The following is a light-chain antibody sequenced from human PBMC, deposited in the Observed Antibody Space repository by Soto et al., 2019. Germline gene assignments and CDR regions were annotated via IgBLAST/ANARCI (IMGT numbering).Light chain of an antibody. CDR2: GAS. V-gene: IGKV3-20*01. CDR1: QSVGSNY. J-gene: IGKJ5*01. CDR3: QQYGYSPIT. Sequence: EIVMTQSPAPLSVSPGERATLSCRCSQSVGSNYLAWYQQKPGQAPRLLIYGASSRATGIADRFSGSGSGTDFTLTISRLEPEDVALYYCQQYGYSPITFGQGTRLEIK.